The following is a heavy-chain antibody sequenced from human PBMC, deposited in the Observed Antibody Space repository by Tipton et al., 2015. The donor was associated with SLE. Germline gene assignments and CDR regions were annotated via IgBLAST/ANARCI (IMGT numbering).Heavy chain of an antibody. Sequence: TLSLTCAVYGGSFSGYYWSWIRQPPGKGLEWIGEINHSGSTNYNPSLKSRVTISVDTSKNQFSLKLSSVTAADTAVYYCAGVPSGDYAGDCWGQGTLVTVSS. V-gene: IGHV4-34*01. J-gene: IGHJ4*02. D-gene: IGHD4-17*01. CDR2: INHSGST. CDR1: GGSFSGYY. CDR3: AGVPSGDYAGDC.